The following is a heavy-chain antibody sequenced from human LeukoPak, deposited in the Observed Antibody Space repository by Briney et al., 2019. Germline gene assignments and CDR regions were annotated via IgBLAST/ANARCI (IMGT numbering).Heavy chain of an antibody. D-gene: IGHD2-15*01. CDR3: ARAGQAARAAGLNFDP. V-gene: IGHV3-7*01. Sequence: PGGSLRLSCVASRFTFSNYWMSWVRQAPGKGLKWVANINQDGSKKRYADSMKGRFTISRDNAKESLYLQLNSLRAEDTAVYYCARAGQAARAAGLNFDPWSQGTLVTVSS. CDR2: INQDGSKK. CDR1: RFTFSNYW. J-gene: IGHJ5*02.